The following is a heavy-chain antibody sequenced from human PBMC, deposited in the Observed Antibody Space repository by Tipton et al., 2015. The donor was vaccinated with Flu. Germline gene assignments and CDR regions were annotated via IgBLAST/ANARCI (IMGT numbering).Heavy chain of an antibody. J-gene: IGHJ4*02. Sequence: GSLRLSCAVSGFTFSSYSMDWVRQAPGKGLEWVSSITSGGASISYAESVRGRFTISRDNIKNSLYLQMDNLRVDDTAIYYCVREAPYGLIWAGGYFDNWGQGTPVTVSS. CDR2: ITSGGASI. D-gene: IGHD4-17*01. CDR1: GFTFSSYS. CDR3: VREAPYGLIWAGGYFDN. V-gene: IGHV3-21*01.